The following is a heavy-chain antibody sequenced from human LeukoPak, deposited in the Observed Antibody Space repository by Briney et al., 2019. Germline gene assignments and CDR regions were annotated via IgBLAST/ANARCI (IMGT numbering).Heavy chain of an antibody. D-gene: IGHD3-3*01. Sequence: SVKVSCKASGGTFSSYAISWLRQAPGQGLEWMGGIIPIFGTANYAQKFQGRVTITADESTSTAYMELSSLRSEDTAVNYCARDYYDFWSGYYTGPLNWFDPWGQGTLVTVSS. J-gene: IGHJ5*02. CDR1: GGTFSSYA. CDR2: IIPIFGTA. V-gene: IGHV1-69*13. CDR3: ARDYYDFWSGYYTGPLNWFDP.